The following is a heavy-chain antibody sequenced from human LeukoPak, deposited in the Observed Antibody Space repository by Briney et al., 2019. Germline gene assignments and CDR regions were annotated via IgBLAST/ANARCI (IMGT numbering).Heavy chain of an antibody. CDR1: GFIFSSYA. Sequence: PGGSLRLSCAASGFIFSSYAMHWVRQAPGKGLEWVAYIQYDGSNEQYAHSVKGRFRISRDSSKNILYLQMNSLRAEDTAVYYCAKDRCSNGIGCYYYYMDVWGKGTTVTISS. V-gene: IGHV3-30*04. D-gene: IGHD2-8*01. J-gene: IGHJ6*03. CDR3: AKDRCSNGIGCYYYYMDV. CDR2: IQYDGSNE.